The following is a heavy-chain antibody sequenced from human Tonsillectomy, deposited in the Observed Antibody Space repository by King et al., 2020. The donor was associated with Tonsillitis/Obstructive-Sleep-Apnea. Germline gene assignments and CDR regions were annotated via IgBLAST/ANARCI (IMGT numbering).Heavy chain of an antibody. V-gene: IGHV3-48*03. CDR2: ITSSGSTI. Sequence: VQLVESGGGLVQPGGSLRLSCAVSGFTFRTYEMNWVRQAPGKGLEWVSYITSSGSTIYYADSVKGRFTISRDNAKNSLYLQMNSLRAEDTAVYYCAREPENYYGMDVWGQGTTVTVSS. CDR3: AREPENYYGMDV. CDR1: GFTFRTYE. J-gene: IGHJ6*02.